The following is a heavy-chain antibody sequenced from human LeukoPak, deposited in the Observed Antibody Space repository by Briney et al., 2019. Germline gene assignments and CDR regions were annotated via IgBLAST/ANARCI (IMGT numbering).Heavy chain of an antibody. Sequence: SGGSLRLSCAASGFTFSSYGMHWVRQAPGKGLEWVAVISYDGSNKYYADSVKGRFTISRDNSKNTLYLQMNSLRAEDTAVYYCARERYYDFWSGYYPTYYYYGMDVWGQGTTVTVSS. J-gene: IGHJ6*02. CDR3: ARERYYDFWSGYYPTYYYYGMDV. V-gene: IGHV3-30*03. D-gene: IGHD3-3*01. CDR1: GFTFSSYG. CDR2: ISYDGSNK.